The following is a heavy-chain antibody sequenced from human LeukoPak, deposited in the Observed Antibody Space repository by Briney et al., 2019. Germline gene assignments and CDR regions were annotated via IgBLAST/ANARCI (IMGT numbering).Heavy chain of an antibody. V-gene: IGHV1-18*01. CDR3: ARDVGITVADSFDP. CDR2: IHIYRGNT. D-gene: IGHD6-13*01. CDR1: GYSSTNYG. Sequence: ASVKVSCKASGYSSTNYGVSWVRQAPGQGLEWMGWIHIYRGNTNYAQKFQGRVTMTTDTSTSTVYMEVRGLRSDDTAMYYCARDVGITVADSFDPWGQGTLVTVSS. J-gene: IGHJ5*02.